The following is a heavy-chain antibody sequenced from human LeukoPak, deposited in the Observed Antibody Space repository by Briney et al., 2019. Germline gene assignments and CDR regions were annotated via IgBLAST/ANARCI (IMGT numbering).Heavy chain of an antibody. V-gene: IGHV1-24*01. Sequence: ASVKVSCKVSGYTLTELSMHWVRQAPGKGLEWMGGFDPEDGETIYAQKFQGRVTMTEDTSTDTAYMELSSLRSEDTAVYYCATVEQQLVFLGAFNIWGQGTMATVSS. J-gene: IGHJ3*02. CDR2: FDPEDGET. D-gene: IGHD6-13*01. CDR1: GYTLTELS. CDR3: ATVEQQLVFLGAFNI.